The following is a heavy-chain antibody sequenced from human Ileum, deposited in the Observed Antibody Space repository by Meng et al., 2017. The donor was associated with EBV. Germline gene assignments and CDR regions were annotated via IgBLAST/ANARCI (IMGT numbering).Heavy chain of an antibody. CDR2: LIAVFDKT. V-gene: IGHV1-69*13. J-gene: IGHJ4*02. Sequence: QVQLVQSGAEVKKPXPSVKGXCKTSGDSFSTQTFSWVRQAPGQGLEWMGGLIAVFDKTKAAPRFQDRVTFTADESTSTAYMELSSLTFDDTAVYFCARGRRNEPLFDYWGQGTLVTVSS. CDR3: ARGRRNEPLFDY. CDR1: GDSFSTQT. D-gene: IGHD1-14*01.